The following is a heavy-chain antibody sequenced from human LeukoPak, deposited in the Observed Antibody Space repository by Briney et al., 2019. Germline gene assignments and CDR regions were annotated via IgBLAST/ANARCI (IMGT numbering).Heavy chain of an antibody. J-gene: IGHJ4*02. CDR3: ARSPGVARGVLDY. D-gene: IGHD3-10*01. CDR1: GGSISSSSYY. CDR2: IYYSGST. Sequence: SETLSLTCTVSGGSISSSSYYWGWIRQPPGKGLEWIGSIYYSGSTYYNPSLKSRVTISVDTSKNQFSPKLSSVTAADTAVYYCARSPGVARGVLDYWGQGTLVTVSS. V-gene: IGHV4-39*01.